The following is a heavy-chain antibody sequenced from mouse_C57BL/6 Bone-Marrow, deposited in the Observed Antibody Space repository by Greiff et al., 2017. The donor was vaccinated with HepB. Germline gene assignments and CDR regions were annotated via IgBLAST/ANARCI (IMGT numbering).Heavy chain of an antibody. CDR1: GFTFSDYG. CDR3: ARLYYSNYVGAMDY. V-gene: IGHV5-15*01. J-gene: IGHJ4*01. D-gene: IGHD2-5*01. Sequence: EVQRVESGGGLVQPGGSLKLSCAASGFTFSDYGMAWVRQAPRKGPEWVAFISNLAYSIYYADTVTGRFTISRENAKNTLYLEMSSLRSEDTAMYYCARLYYSNYVGAMDYWGQGTSVTVSS. CDR2: ISNLAYSI.